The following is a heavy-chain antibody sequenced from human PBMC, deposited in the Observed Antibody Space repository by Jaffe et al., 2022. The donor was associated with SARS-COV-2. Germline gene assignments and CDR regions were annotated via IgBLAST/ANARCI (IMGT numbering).Heavy chain of an antibody. CDR3: ARLGGTYPHSWFDP. J-gene: IGHJ5*02. Sequence: EVQLVQSGAEVKKPGESLRISCKGSGYSFTAFWITWVRQMPGKGLEWMGRIDPSDSYTDYSPSFQGHVILSADKSISTAYLQWSSLKASDTAIYYCARLGGTYPHSWFDPWGQGTLVSVSS. V-gene: IGHV5-10-1*03. D-gene: IGHD1-1*01. CDR2: IDPSDSYT. CDR1: GYSFTAFW.